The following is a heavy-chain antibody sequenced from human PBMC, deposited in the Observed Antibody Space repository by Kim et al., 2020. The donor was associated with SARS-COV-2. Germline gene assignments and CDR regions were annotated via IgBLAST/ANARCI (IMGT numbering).Heavy chain of an antibody. J-gene: IGHJ4*02. CDR3: ARGEYYLFDY. Sequence: SETLSLTCTVSGGSISSYYWSWIRQPPGKGLEWIGYIYYSGSTNYNPSLKSRVTISVDTSKNQFSLKLSSVTAADTAVYYCARGEYYLFDYWGQGTLVTVSS. D-gene: IGHD3-10*01. CDR2: IYYSGST. V-gene: IGHV4-59*01. CDR1: GGSISSYY.